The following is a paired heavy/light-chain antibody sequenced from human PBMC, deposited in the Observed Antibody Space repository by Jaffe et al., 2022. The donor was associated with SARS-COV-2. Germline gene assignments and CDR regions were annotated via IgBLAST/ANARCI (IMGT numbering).Light chain of an antibody. CDR1: KLRDRF. CDR2: LRN. J-gene: IGLJ2*01. V-gene: IGLV3-1*01. CDR3: QGWDSSTVI. Sequence: SYELTQPPSVSVSPGRTANITCTGDKLRDRFPSWYQQKPGQSPILVIFLRNRRPLGVSERFSGSNSGNTATLTISGAQAVDEADYFCQGWDSSTVIFGGGTKLTVL.
Heavy chain of an antibody. CDR2: ISGTGDNT. CDR3: AKGAFGGTDFSFWTEYFHP. D-gene: IGHD3-3*01. J-gene: IGHJ1*01. CDR1: GFTFNLHA. V-gene: IGHV3-23*01. Sequence: EVQLLESGGGLVQPGGSLTLSCAASGFTFNLHAMSWVRQAPGKGLEWVSSISGTGDNTYYADSVKGRFTISRDNSKTMVSLRMNSLRADDTAVYYCAKGAFGGTDFSFWTEYFHPWGQGTLVTVSS.